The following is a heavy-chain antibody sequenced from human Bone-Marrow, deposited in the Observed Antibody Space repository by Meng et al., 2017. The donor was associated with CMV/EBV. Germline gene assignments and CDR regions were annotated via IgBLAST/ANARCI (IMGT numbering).Heavy chain of an antibody. Sequence: ASVKVSCKASGYTFTSYYMHWVRQATGQGLEWMGWMNPNSGNTGYAQKFQGRVTMTRNTSISTAYMELSSLRSEDTAVYYCARGPHSNWDYWGEGTLVTVSS. D-gene: IGHD4-11*01. CDR1: GYTFTSYY. V-gene: IGHV1-8*02. CDR2: MNPNSGNT. CDR3: ARGPHSNWDY. J-gene: IGHJ4*02.